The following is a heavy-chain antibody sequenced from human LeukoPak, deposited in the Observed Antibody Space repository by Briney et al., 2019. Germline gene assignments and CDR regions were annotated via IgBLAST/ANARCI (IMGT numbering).Heavy chain of an antibody. J-gene: IGHJ4*02. CDR3: AGEGSGYLPNY. Sequence: PGGPLSLSFEASGFTFTPYGMNWFRQAPGQGRKGVSHISSSGDIVYYSDSVKGRFTISRDNAKNSLYLQMDSLRAEDTAVYYCAGEGSGYLPNYWGQGTLVTVSS. D-gene: IGHD5-12*01. V-gene: IGHV3-48*04. CDR1: GFTFTPYG. CDR2: ISSSGDIV.